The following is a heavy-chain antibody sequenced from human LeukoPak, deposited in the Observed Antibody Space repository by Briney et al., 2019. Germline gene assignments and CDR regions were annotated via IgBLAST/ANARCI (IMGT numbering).Heavy chain of an antibody. CDR2: ISGSGGST. CDR1: GFTFSSYA. J-gene: IGHJ4*02. D-gene: IGHD6-13*01. V-gene: IGHV3-23*01. Sequence: PGGSLRLSCAASGFTFSSYAMSWVRQAPGKGLEWVSAISGSGGSTYYADSVKGRFTISRDNSKNTLYLQMNSLRAEDTAVYYCASTYSSSWYPAEGIVDYWGQGTLVTVSS. CDR3: ASTYSSSWYPAEGIVDY.